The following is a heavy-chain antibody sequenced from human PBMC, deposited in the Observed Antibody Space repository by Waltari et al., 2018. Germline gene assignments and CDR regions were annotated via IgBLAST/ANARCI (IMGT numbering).Heavy chain of an antibody. D-gene: IGHD2-2*01. CDR2: VDPEDGET. J-gene: IGHJ3*02. Sequence: VQLVQSGAEVKKPGATVKISCKASGYTFTDYYMHWVQQAPGKGLEWMGRVDPEDGETIYAEKFQGRVTITADTSTDTAYMELSSLRSEDTAVYYCAIVVVPAVNDAFDIWGQGTMVTVSS. V-gene: IGHV1-69-2*01. CDR3: AIVVVPAVNDAFDI. CDR1: GYTFTDYY.